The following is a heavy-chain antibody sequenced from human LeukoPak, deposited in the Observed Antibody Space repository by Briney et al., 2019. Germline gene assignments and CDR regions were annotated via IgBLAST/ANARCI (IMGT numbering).Heavy chain of an antibody. V-gene: IGHV3-23*01. D-gene: IGHD3-10*01. CDR1: AFSFSSYA. CDR3: AKSLVVGDSYGMDV. CDR2: ISDGGGTT. Sequence: PGGSLRLSCVGSAFSFSSYAMYWVRQAPGKGLEWVSSISDGGGTTYYGYSVRGRFTISRDNCMNTLYLQVNSLRAEDTAVYYCAKSLVVGDSYGMDVWGQGTTVTVSS. J-gene: IGHJ6*02.